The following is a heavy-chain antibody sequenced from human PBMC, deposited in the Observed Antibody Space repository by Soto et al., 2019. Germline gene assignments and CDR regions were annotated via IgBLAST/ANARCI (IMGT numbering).Heavy chain of an antibody. V-gene: IGHV3-30-3*01. CDR2: ISYDGSNK. D-gene: IGHD2-21*02. CDR1: GFTFSSYA. Sequence: QVQLVESGGGVVQPGRSLRLSCAASGFTFSSYAMHWVRQAPGKGLEWVAVISYDGSNKYYADSVKGRFTISRDNSKNTLYLQMTSLRAEDTAGYYCARDRCGGDCYTDYWGQGTLVTVSS. CDR3: ARDRCGGDCYTDY. J-gene: IGHJ4*02.